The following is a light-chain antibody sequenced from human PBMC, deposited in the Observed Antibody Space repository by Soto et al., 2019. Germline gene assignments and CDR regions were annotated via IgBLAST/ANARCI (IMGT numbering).Light chain of an antibody. V-gene: IGLV2-14*01. CDR3: SSYTSSSTRV. CDR1: SSDVGGYNY. CDR2: DVS. J-gene: IGLJ1*01. Sequence: ALTQPASVSGSPGQSITISCTGTSSDVGGYNYVSWYQQHPGKAPKLMIFDVSNRPSGVSNRFSGSKSGNTASLTISGLQAEDEADYYCSSYTSSSTRVFGTGTKLTVL.